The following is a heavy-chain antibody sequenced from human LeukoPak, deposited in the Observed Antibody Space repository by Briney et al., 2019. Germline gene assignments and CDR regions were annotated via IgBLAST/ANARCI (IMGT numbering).Heavy chain of an antibody. CDR1: GFIFSRYW. J-gene: IGHJ4*02. D-gene: IGHD3-16*01. Sequence: GGSLRLSCAASGFIFSRYWMHWVRQAPGKGLVWVSRINSDGSSTTYADSVKGRLTISRDNAKNTLYLQMNSLRAEDTAVYYCARAMSTFGGVRNYFDSWGQGTLVTVSS. CDR3: ARAMSTFGGVRNYFDS. V-gene: IGHV3-74*03. CDR2: INSDGSST.